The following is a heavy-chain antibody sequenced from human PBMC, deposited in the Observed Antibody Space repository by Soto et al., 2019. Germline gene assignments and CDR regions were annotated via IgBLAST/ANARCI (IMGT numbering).Heavy chain of an antibody. Sequence: QVQLQQWGAGLLKPSETLSLTCAVYGGSFSGYYWSWIRQPPGKGLERIGEINHSGSTNYNPSLKSRVTISVDTSKNQFSLKLSSVTAADTAVYYCASQRGLQLLFDYWGQGTLVTVSS. D-gene: IGHD5-12*01. CDR2: INHSGST. CDR1: GGSFSGYY. J-gene: IGHJ4*02. V-gene: IGHV4-34*01. CDR3: ASQRGLQLLFDY.